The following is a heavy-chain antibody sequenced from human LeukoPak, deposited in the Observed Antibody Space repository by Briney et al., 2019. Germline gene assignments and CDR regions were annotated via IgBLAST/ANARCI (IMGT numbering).Heavy chain of an antibody. CDR3: AGAAYDFPRTDAFDI. D-gene: IGHD3-3*01. J-gene: IGHJ3*02. CDR2: INHSGST. V-gene: IGHV4-34*01. Sequence: SETLSLTCAVYGGSFSGYYWSWIRQPPGKGLEWIGEINHSGSTNYNPSLKSRVTISVDMSKNQFSLKLSPVTAADTAVYNCAGAAYDFPRTDAFDIWGQGTMVTVSS. CDR1: GGSFSGYY.